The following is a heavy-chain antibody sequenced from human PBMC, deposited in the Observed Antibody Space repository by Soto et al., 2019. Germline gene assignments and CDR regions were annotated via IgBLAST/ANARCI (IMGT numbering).Heavy chain of an antibody. D-gene: IGHD2-15*01. Sequence: EVQLVESGGGLVQPGGSLRLSCAASGFTVSSKYMTWDSQAPGKGLEWVSLSQSGGTTYYADSVKGRFTISRDTSENTLHLQMDSLRVEDTAVYYCARDDVRCDGGRCDGIPLDVWGKGAKVTVSS. J-gene: IGHJ6*04. CDR3: ARDDVRCDGGRCDGIPLDV. CDR2: SQSGGTT. V-gene: IGHV3-66*01. CDR1: GFTVSSKY.